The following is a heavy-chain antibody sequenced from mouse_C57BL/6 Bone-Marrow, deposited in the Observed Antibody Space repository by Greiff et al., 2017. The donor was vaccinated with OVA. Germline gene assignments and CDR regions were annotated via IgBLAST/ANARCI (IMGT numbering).Heavy chain of an antibody. Sequence: EVQGVESGGGLVQPGGSMKLSCAASGFTFSDAWMDWVRQSPEKGLEWVAEIRNKANNHATYYAESVKGRFTISRDDSKSSVYLQMNSLRAEDTGIYYCTGTTGTYWYFDVWGTGTTVTVSS. J-gene: IGHJ1*03. CDR3: TGTTGTYWYFDV. V-gene: IGHV6-6*01. CDR2: IRNKANNHAT. CDR1: GFTFSDAW. D-gene: IGHD4-1*02.